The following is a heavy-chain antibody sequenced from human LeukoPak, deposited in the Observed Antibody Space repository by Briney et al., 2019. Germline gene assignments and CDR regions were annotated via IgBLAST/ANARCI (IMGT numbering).Heavy chain of an antibody. CDR2: INTDETYT. J-gene: IGHJ4*02. V-gene: IGHV3-74*03. CDR3: VKDDGHYGIDY. Sequence: GRSLRLSCAASGFTFRRYWMHWVRRTPGRGLVWVSRINTDETYTEYADSVKGRFTISRDNAKDTLYLEMNSLRAEDTAVYYCVKDDGHYGIDYWGQGALVTVSS. CDR1: GFTFRRYW. D-gene: IGHD3-22*01.